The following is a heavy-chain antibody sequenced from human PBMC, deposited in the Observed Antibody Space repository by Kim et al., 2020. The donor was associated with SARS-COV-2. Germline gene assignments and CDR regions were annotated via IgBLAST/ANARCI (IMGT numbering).Heavy chain of an antibody. J-gene: IGHJ4*02. D-gene: IGHD2-21*01. Sequence: HYADAVKGRFTISRDNSKNSLDLHLNSLRAEDTAVYYCARAHITRWNYFDSWGLGTLVTVSS. V-gene: IGHV3-23*01. CDR3: ARAHITRWNYFDS.